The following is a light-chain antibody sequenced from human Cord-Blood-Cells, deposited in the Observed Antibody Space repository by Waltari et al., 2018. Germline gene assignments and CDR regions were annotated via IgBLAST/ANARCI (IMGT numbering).Light chain of an antibody. CDR1: SSDVGGYNY. CDR2: EVS. CDR3: SSYTSSSPYV. Sequence: QSALTQPASVSGSPGQSITISCTGTSSDVGGYNYVSWYQQHPGKAPKLIIYEVSNRPSGVSNRFSGSKSVNTASLTISGLQAEDEADYYCSSYTSSSPYVFGTGTKVTVL. J-gene: IGLJ1*01. V-gene: IGLV2-14*01.